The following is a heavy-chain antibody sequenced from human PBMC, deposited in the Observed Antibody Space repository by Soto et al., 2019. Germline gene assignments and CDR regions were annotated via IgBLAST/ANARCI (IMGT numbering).Heavy chain of an antibody. Sequence: RGESLKISCQGSGGSFINYWISWVRQIPGKGLEWLGRMDPSDSYTNYNPSFQGHVTISADKSISTAYLQWNSLKASDTAMYYCARQDYGGDDPYGMDVWGQGTTVTVSS. J-gene: IGHJ6*02. V-gene: IGHV5-10-1*01. CDR2: MDPSDSYT. D-gene: IGHD4-17*01. CDR3: ARQDYGGDDPYGMDV. CDR1: GGSFINYW.